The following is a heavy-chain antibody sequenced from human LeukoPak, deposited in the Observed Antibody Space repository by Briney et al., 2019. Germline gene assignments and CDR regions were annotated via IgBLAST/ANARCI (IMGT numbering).Heavy chain of an antibody. Sequence: ASVKVSCKASGYTFTSYGISGVRQAPGQGLEWMGWISVYNGNTNYAQKLQGRVTMTTDTSTSTAYMELRSLRSDDTAVYYCARTTYYYDSSGYLPDYWGQGTLVTVSS. CDR1: GYTFTSYG. J-gene: IGHJ4*02. D-gene: IGHD3-22*01. CDR3: ARTTYYYDSSGYLPDY. CDR2: ISVYNGNT. V-gene: IGHV1-18*01.